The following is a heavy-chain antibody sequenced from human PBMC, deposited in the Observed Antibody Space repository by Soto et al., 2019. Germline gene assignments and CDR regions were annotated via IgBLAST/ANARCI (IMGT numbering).Heavy chain of an antibody. Sequence: QVQLVQSGAEVKKPGSSVKVSFKASGGTFSSYTISWVRQAPGQGLEWMGRIIPILGIANYAQKFQGRVTITADKSTSTAYMELSSLRSEDTAVYYCARHEGSGYYTPQTPSNYYMDVWGKGTTVTVSS. V-gene: IGHV1-69*02. J-gene: IGHJ6*03. CDR3: ARHEGSGYYTPQTPSNYYMDV. D-gene: IGHD3-3*01. CDR2: IIPILGIA. CDR1: GGTFSSYT.